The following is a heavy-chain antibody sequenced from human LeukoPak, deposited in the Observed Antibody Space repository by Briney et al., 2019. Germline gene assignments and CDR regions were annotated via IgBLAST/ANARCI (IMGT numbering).Heavy chain of an antibody. J-gene: IGHJ4*02. D-gene: IGHD1-26*01. CDR1: EFSVGSNY. CDR2: IYSGGST. CDR3: ARFAHRSGSFSFDY. Sequence: GGSLRLSCAASEFSVGSNYMTWVRQAPGKGLEWVSLIYSGGSTYYADSVKGRFTISRDNSKNTLYLQMNSLRAEDTAVYYCARFAHRSGSFSFDYWGQGTLVTVSS. V-gene: IGHV3-66*01.